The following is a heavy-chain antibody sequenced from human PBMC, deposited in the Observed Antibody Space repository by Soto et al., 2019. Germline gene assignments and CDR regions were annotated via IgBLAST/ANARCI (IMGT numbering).Heavy chain of an antibody. CDR2: MNPNSGNT. J-gene: IGHJ6*02. Sequence: ASVKVSCKASGYTFTSYDINWVRQATGQGLEWMGWMNPNSGNTGYAQKFQGRVTMTRNTSISTAYMELSSLRSEDTAVYYCARVRWELPLYYYYYGMDVWGQGTTVTVSS. D-gene: IGHD1-26*01. CDR1: GYTFTSYD. V-gene: IGHV1-8*01. CDR3: ARVRWELPLYYYYYGMDV.